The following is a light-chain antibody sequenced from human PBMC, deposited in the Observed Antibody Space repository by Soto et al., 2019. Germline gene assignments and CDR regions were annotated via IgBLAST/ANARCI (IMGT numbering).Light chain of an antibody. Sequence: QSVLTQSPSASASLGASVKLTCTLSSGHSSYAIAWHQQQPEKGPRYLMKVSSDGSHSKGDVIPDRFSGSSSGAERYLTISSLQSEDEADYYCQTWDTGARVVFGGGTKLTVL. CDR1: SGHSSYA. V-gene: IGLV4-69*01. CDR2: VSSDGSH. J-gene: IGLJ2*01. CDR3: QTWDTGARVV.